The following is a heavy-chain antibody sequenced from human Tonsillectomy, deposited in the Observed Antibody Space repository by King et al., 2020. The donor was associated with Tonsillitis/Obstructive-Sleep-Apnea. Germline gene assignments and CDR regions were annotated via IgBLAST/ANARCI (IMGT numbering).Heavy chain of an antibody. V-gene: IGHV4-59*08. CDR1: GGSISSYY. CDR2: IYYSGST. Sequence: VQLQESGPGLVKPSETLSLTCTVSGGSISSYYCSWIRQPPGRGLEWIGYIYYSGSTNYNPSLKSRVTISLDTSKNQFSLKLSYVTAADTAVYYCATSAPRWFDPWGQGTLVTVSS. CDR3: ATSAPRWFDP. J-gene: IGHJ5*02.